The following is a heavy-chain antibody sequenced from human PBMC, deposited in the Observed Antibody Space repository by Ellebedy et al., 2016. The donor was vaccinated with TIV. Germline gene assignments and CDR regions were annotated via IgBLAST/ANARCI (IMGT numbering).Heavy chain of an antibody. CDR1: GFSFSTYS. Sequence: GGSLRLSCAASGFSFSTYSMSWVRRAPGKGLEWVSYITSSASTTYYADSVKGRFTISRDNAENSLYLQMTSLRDEDTAVYYCARDALGRITMVRGVTTKIDYWGQGTLVTVSS. D-gene: IGHD3-10*01. CDR2: ITSSASTT. V-gene: IGHV3-48*02. J-gene: IGHJ4*02. CDR3: ARDALGRITMVRGVTTKIDY.